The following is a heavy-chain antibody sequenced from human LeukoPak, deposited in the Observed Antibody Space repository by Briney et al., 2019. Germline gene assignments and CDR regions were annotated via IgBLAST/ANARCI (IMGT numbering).Heavy chain of an antibody. Sequence: AGGSLRLSCAASGFTFSSYEMNWVRQAPGKGLEWVSYISSSGSTIYYADSVKGRFTISRDNAKNSLYLQMNSLRAEDTAVYYCARDLLGGYSSRVGHWGQGTLVTVSS. D-gene: IGHD5-18*01. V-gene: IGHV3-48*03. CDR3: ARDLLGGYSSRVGH. CDR1: GFTFSSYE. CDR2: ISSSGSTI. J-gene: IGHJ4*02.